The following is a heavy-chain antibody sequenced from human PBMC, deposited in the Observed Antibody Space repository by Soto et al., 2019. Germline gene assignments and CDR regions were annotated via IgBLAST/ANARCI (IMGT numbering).Heavy chain of an antibody. Sequence: GSLRLSCAASGFTFSSYSMNWVRQAPGKGLEWVSYISSSSSTIYYADSVKGRFTISRDNAKNSLYLQMNSLRDEDTAVYYCARDTAMVTMMVFVLKNYGMDVWGQGTTVTVSS. V-gene: IGHV3-48*02. J-gene: IGHJ6*02. D-gene: IGHD5-18*01. CDR3: ARDTAMVTMMVFVLKNYGMDV. CDR1: GFTFSSYS. CDR2: ISSSSSTI.